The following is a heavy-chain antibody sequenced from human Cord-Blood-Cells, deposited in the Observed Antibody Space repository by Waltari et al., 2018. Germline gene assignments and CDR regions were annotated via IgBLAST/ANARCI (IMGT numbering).Heavy chain of an antibody. J-gene: IGHJ4*02. CDR2: INHSGST. Sequence: QVQLQQWGAGLLKPSETLSLTCAVYGGSFSGYYWSWIRQPPGKGLEWIGEINHSGSTHDNPSLKSRVTISVDTAKNQFSLKLSSVTAADTAVYYCARLIVGATSHFDYWGQGTLVTVSS. D-gene: IGHD1-26*01. CDR3: ARLIVGATSHFDY. V-gene: IGHV4-34*01. CDR1: GGSFSGYY.